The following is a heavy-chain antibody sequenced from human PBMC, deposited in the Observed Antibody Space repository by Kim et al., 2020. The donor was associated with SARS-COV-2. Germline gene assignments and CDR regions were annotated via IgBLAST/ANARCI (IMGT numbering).Heavy chain of an antibody. Sequence: GGSLRLSCAASGFTFSSYSMNWVRQAPGKGLEWVSYISSSSSTIYYADSVKGRFTISRDNAKNSLYLQMNSLRDEDTAVYYCARALGRRVIYYGMDVWGQGTTVTVSS. CDR2: ISSSSSTI. CDR3: ARALGRRVIYYGMDV. CDR1: GFTFSSYS. V-gene: IGHV3-48*02. J-gene: IGHJ6*02. D-gene: IGHD1-26*01.